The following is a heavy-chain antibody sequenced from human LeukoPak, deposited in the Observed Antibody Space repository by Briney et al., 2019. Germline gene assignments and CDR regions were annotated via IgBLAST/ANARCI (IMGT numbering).Heavy chain of an antibody. J-gene: IGHJ4*02. CDR3: ARWRGSTSERSDY. CDR1: GFTFSDYW. Sequence: GGSLRLSCTASGFTFSDYWMTWVRQAPGKGLEWVANIKQDGRAKTYVDSVKGRFTISRDNAKNSLYLQMDSLRVEDTATYYCARWRGSTSERSDYWGQGTLVTVSS. CDR2: IKQDGRAK. V-gene: IGHV3-7*01. D-gene: IGHD2-2*01.